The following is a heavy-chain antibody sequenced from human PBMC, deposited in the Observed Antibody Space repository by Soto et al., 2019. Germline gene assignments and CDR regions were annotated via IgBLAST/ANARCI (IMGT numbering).Heavy chain of an antibody. V-gene: IGHV3-30-3*01. D-gene: IGHD4-17*01. Sequence: QVQLVESGGGVVQPGRSLRLSCAASGVTFSSYAMHWVRQAPGKGLEWVPVISYDGSNKYYADSVKGRFTISRDNSKNTLYLQMNSLRAEDTAVYYWASDMTTVTGNFDYWGQGTLVTVSS. CDR2: ISYDGSNK. CDR1: GVTFSSYA. J-gene: IGHJ4*02. CDR3: ASDMTTVTGNFDY.